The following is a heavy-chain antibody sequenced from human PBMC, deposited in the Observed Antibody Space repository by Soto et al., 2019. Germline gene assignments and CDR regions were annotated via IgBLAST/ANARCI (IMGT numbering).Heavy chain of an antibody. V-gene: IGHV3-64D*08. CDR2: ISSNGDSP. J-gene: IGHJ5*02. Sequence: PGGSLRLSCAASGFTFSNYAMSWVRQAPGKGLEYVSAISSNGDSPYYADSVKGRFTISRDNSKNTLYLQMNSLRAEDTAVYYCVKDLTGTTDWFDPWGQGTLVTVSS. CDR3: VKDLTGTTDWFDP. D-gene: IGHD1-20*01. CDR1: GFTFSNYA.